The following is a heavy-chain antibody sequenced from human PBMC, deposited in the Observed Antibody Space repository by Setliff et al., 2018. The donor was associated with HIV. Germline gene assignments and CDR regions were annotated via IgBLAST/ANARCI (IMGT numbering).Heavy chain of an antibody. D-gene: IGHD5-12*01. CDR3: ARLSPQYSGYDSGAFGY. CDR1: GYSISSGYY. CDR2: IYHSGST. J-gene: IGHJ4*02. Sequence: LSLTCAVSGYSISSGYYWGWIRQPPGKGLEWIGSIYHSGSTYYNPSLKSRVTISVDTSKNQFSLKLSSVTAADTAVYYCARLSPQYSGYDSGAFGYWGQGTLVTVSS. V-gene: IGHV4-38-2*01.